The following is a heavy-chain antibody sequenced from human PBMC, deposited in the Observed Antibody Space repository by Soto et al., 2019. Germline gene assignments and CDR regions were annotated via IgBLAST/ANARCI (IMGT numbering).Heavy chain of an antibody. CDR3: ARIVVVPAANYYYYYGMDV. V-gene: IGHV4-4*02. J-gene: IGHJ6*02. Sequence: SETLSLTCAVSGGSISSSNWWSWVRQPPGKGLEWIGEIYHSGSTNYNPSLKSRVTISVDKSKNQFSLKLSSVTAADTAVYYCARIVVVPAANYYYYYGMDVWGQGTTVTVSS. CDR2: IYHSGST. D-gene: IGHD2-2*01. CDR1: GGSISSSNW.